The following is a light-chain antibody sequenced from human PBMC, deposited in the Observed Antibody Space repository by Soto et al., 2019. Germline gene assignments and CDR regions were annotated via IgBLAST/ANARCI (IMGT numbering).Light chain of an antibody. CDR1: QSISAH. V-gene: IGKV1-39*01. Sequence: DIQMNQSPSSLSASVGDRVTITCRASQSISAHLNWYQQKPGKAPKVLIYAATNLESGVPSRFSGSGSGTEFTLTISSLQPEDFETYYCQQGYTTPGTFGQGTKVE. CDR3: QQGYTTPGT. J-gene: IGKJ1*01. CDR2: AAT.